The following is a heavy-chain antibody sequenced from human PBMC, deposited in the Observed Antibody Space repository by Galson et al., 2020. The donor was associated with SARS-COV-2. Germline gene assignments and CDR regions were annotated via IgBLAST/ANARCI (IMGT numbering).Heavy chain of an antibody. V-gene: IGHV3-21*01. CDR3: ARDGEQLVSPGHTNWFDP. J-gene: IGHJ5*02. Sequence: GESLKISCAASGFTFSTYSMNWVRQAPGKGLEWVSSISGLSTYIYYADSVKGRFTISRDNARHSLYLQMNSLRAEDTAVYYCARDGEQLVSPGHTNWFDPWGQGTLVTVSS. D-gene: IGHD6-6*01. CDR1: GFTFSTYS. CDR2: ISGLSTYI.